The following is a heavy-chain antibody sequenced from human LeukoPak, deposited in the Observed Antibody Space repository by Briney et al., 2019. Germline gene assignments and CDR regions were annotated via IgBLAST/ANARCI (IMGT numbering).Heavy chain of an antibody. J-gene: IGHJ5*02. CDR1: GFTLSSYG. V-gene: IGHV3-33*01. CDR3: ARSLERDYHGSGSYYMNNWFDP. D-gene: IGHD3-10*01. CDR2: IWYDGSKK. Sequence: GRSLRLSCVASGFTLSSYGMHWVRQAPGKGLEWVAVIWYDGSKKYYADSVKGRFTISRDNSKNTLYLEMNSLRAEDTAVYYCARSLERDYHGSGSYYMNNWFDPWGQGTLVTVSS.